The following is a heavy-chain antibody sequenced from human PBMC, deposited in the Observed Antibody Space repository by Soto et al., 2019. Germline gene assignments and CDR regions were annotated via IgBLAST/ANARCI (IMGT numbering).Heavy chain of an antibody. CDR3: ARGAVMVRGVIITFFFDY. J-gene: IGHJ4*02. CDR1: GFTFSSYA. V-gene: IGHV3-30-3*01. Sequence: GGSLRLSCAASGFTFSSYAMHWVRQAPGKGLEWVAVISYDGSNKYYADSVKGRFTISRDNSKNTLYLQMNSLSAEDPAVYYCARGAVMVRGVIITFFFDYWGQGTLVTVSS. D-gene: IGHD3-10*01. CDR2: ISYDGSNK.